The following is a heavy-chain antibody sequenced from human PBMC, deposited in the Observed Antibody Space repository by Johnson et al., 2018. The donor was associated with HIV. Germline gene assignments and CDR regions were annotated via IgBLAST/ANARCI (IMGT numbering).Heavy chain of an antibody. CDR2: IYSGGST. CDR1: GFTVSSNY. J-gene: IGHJ3*02. V-gene: IGHV3-66*01. CDR3: AKGGRGYCNAFDI. Sequence: VQLVESGGGLVQPGGSLRLSCAASGFTVSSNYMSWVRQAPGKGLEWVSVIYSGGSTYYADSVKGRFTISRDNSKNTLYLQMNSLRAEDTAVYYCAKGGRGYCNAFDIWGQGTMVTVSS. D-gene: IGHD5-18*01.